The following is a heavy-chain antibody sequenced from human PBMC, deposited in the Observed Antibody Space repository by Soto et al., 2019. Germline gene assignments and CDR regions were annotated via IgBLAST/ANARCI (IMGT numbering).Heavy chain of an antibody. J-gene: IGHJ6*02. CDR2: MSPNSGAT. CDR1: GYTFTSYD. Sequence: QVQLVQSGAEVTKPGASVKVSCKASGYTFTSYDINWVRQATGQGLEWMGWMSPNSGATGYAQKFQGRVTMTRDTSISTAYMELSHLRSEDTAIYYWARGVDAGVDVWGQGSTVTVSS. V-gene: IGHV1-8*01. D-gene: IGHD1-1*01. CDR3: ARGVDAGVDV.